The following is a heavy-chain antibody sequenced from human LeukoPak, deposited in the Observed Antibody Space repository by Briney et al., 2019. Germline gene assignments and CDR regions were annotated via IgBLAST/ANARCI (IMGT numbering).Heavy chain of an antibody. D-gene: IGHD2-2*01. CDR3: ARGGYCSSTSCYDY. J-gene: IGHJ4*02. V-gene: IGHV4-61*02. CDR1: GGSISSGSYY. Sequence: PSETLSLTCTVSGGSISSGSYYWSWIRQPAGKGLEWIGRIYTSGSANYNPSLKSRVTISVDTSENQFSLKLSSVTAADTAVYYCARGGYCSSTSCYDYWGQGTLVTVSS. CDR2: IYTSGSA.